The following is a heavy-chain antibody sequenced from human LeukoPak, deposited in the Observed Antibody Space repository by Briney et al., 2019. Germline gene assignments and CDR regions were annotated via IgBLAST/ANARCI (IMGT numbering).Heavy chain of an antibody. CDR2: IIPILGIA. J-gene: IGHJ4*02. CDR1: GGTFSSYT. V-gene: IGHV1-69*02. D-gene: IGHD2-15*01. Sequence: SVKVSCKASGGTFSSYTISWVRQAPGQGLKWMGRIIPILGIANYAQKFQGRVTITADKSTSTAYMELSSLRSEDTAVYYCARGCSGGSCYFYWGQGTLVTVSS. CDR3: ARGCSGGSCYFY.